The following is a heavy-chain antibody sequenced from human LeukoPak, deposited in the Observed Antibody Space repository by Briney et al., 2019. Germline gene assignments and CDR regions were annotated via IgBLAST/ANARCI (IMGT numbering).Heavy chain of an antibody. J-gene: IGHJ4*02. Sequence: GGSLRLSCAASGFTFSSYWMHWVRRTPGKGLVWVSRIKGDGSSTSYADSVKGRFTISRDNAKNTLYLQMNSLRAEDTAVYYCAKVLSKIYIYGPFDYWGQGSLVTVSS. D-gene: IGHD3-10*01. CDR1: GFTFSSYW. CDR3: AKVLSKIYIYGPFDY. CDR2: IKGDGSST. V-gene: IGHV3-74*01.